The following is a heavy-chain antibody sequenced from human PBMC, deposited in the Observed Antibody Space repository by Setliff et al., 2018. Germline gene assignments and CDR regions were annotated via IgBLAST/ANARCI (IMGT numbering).Heavy chain of an antibody. Sequence: PSETLSLTCTVSGGYIRSFHWSWIRQPPGKGLEWIGYIYYSGTTNYNPSLKSRVTMSLDTSKNQFSLSLTSVTAADTATYFCARTARVPDCSGQGILVTVSS. V-gene: IGHV4-59*08. CDR3: ARTARVPDC. CDR2: IYYSGTT. J-gene: IGHJ4*02. CDR1: GGYIRSFH.